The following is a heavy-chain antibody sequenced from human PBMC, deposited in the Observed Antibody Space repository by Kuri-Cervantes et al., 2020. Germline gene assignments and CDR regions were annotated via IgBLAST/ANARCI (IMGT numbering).Heavy chain of an antibody. CDR2: ISPSGDSI. CDR3: ARRDVVAPVIGY. Sequence: ASVKVSCKASGYTFTGYYMHWVRQAPGQGLEWMGVISPSGDSIRYAQKFQGRVTMTRDTSTSTAYMELSNLRSEDTAVYYCARRDVVAPVIGYWGQGTLVTVSS. J-gene: IGHJ4*02. V-gene: IGHV1-46*01. D-gene: IGHD2-2*01. CDR1: GYTFTGYY.